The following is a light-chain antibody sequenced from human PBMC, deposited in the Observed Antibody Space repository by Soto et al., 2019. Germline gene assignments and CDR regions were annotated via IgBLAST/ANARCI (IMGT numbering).Light chain of an antibody. V-gene: IGKV1-39*01. CDR2: AAS. J-gene: IGKJ4*01. CDR3: QQSYGFPLS. CDR1: QSISSY. Sequence: DIQMTQSPSSLSASVGDRVTITCRASQSISSYLNWYQQKPGKAPKLLIYAASSLQSGVPSRFSGSGSGTDFTLTISSLQPVDLATYYCQQSYGFPLSIGGGTKVEIK.